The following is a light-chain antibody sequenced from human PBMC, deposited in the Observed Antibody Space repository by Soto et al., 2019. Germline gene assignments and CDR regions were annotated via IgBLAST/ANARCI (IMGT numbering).Light chain of an antibody. V-gene: IGKV1-39*01. Sequence: DIQMTQSPSSLSASVGDRVTITCRASQSISSYLNWYQQKPGKAPKLLIYAASSLQSGVPSRFSGSGFGTDFTLTISSLQPEDFATYYCQQSYSIPYTFGQGTKVDIK. CDR2: AAS. J-gene: IGKJ2*01. CDR3: QQSYSIPYT. CDR1: QSISSY.